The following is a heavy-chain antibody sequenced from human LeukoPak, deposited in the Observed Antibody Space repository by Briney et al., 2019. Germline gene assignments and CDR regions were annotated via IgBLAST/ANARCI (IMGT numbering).Heavy chain of an antibody. V-gene: IGHV1-18*01. D-gene: IGHD2-2*01. CDR1: GYTFTDSG. Sequence: ASVKVSCKASGYTFTDSGISWVRQAPGQGLEWMGWISVYNDNTNYAQRLQGRVTMTTDTSTSTAYMELRSLRSDDTAVYYCARDLGYCSSTSCYGADYWGQGTLVTVSS. CDR3: ARDLGYCSSTSCYGADY. J-gene: IGHJ4*02. CDR2: ISVYNDNT.